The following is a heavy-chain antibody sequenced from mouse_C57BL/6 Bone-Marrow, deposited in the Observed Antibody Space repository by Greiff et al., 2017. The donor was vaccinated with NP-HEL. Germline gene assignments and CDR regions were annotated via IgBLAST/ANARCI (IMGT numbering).Heavy chain of an antibody. CDR2: ISDGGSYT. D-gene: IGHD1-1*02. CDR3: ARDGGGPWFAY. V-gene: IGHV5-4*01. Sequence: EVKLMESGGGLVKPGGSLKLSCAASGFTFSSYAMSWVRQTPEKRLEWVATISDGGSYTYYPDNVKGRFTISRDNAKNNLYLQMSHLKSEDTAMYYCARDGGGPWFAYWGQGTLVTVSA. J-gene: IGHJ3*01. CDR1: GFTFSSYA.